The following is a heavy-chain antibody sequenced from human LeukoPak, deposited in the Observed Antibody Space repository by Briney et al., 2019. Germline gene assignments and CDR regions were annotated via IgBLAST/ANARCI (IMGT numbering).Heavy chain of an antibody. V-gene: IGHV3-43D*03. CDR2: ISWDGGST. J-gene: IGHJ5*02. CDR3: AKDIDPPDYGDYMGLSLDP. Sequence: PGGSLRLSCAASGFTFDDYAMHWVRQAPGKGLEWVSLISWDGGSTYYADSVKGRFTISRDNSKNSLYLQMNSLRAEDTALYYCAKDIDPPDYGDYMGLSLDPWGQGTLVTVSS. CDR1: GFTFDDYA. D-gene: IGHD4-17*01.